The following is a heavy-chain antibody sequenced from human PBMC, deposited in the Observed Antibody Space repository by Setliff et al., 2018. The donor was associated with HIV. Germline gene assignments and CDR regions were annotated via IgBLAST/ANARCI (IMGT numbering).Heavy chain of an antibody. CDR3: ARRNDYYYYMDV. Sequence: GESLKISCQGSGYTFDKYYIAWVRQMPGKGLEWMGLIYPDDSYTTYSPAFEGHVTFSADKSNSTAYLQWSSLKASGTAMYYCARRNDYYYYMDVWGAGTTVTVSS. V-gene: IGHV5-51*01. CDR1: GYTFDKYY. CDR2: IYPDDSYT. J-gene: IGHJ6*03.